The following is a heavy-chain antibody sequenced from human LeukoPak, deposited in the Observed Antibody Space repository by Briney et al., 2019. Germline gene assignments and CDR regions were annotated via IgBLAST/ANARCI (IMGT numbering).Heavy chain of an antibody. CDR2: IRHDGSNG. V-gene: IGHV3-30*02. D-gene: IGHD6-6*01. CDR1: GFTFSAFG. J-gene: IGHJ4*02. Sequence: GGSLRLSCAASGFTFSAFGMHWVRQAPGQGLEWVAFIRHDGSNGYYADSVKGRFTIPRDNSKNTLYLQMNSLRAEDTAVYYCAKDRGSSSPSGVFDYWGQGTLVTVSS. CDR3: AKDRGSSSPSGVFDY.